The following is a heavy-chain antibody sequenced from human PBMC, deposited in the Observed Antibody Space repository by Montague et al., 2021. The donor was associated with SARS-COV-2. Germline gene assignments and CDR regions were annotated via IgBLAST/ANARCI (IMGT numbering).Heavy chain of an antibody. CDR1: GVSITSYY. CDR3: VRDGGNWYYFDY. J-gene: IGHJ4*02. V-gene: IGHV4-4*07. D-gene: IGHD3-16*01. CDR2: IYASGST. Sequence: SETLSLTCSISGVSITSYYWSWVRQPAGKGLEWIGHIYASGSTNYGPSLKSRVRLSIDNPKNQFSLKSESLTAADTAVYYCVRDGGNWYYFDYWGQGALVTVSS.